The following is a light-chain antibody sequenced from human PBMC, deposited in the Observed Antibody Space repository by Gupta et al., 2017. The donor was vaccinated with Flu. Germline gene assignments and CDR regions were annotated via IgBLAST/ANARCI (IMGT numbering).Light chain of an antibody. V-gene: IGKV1-33*01. CDR3: QQYDNLPYT. CDR2: AAS. J-gene: IGKJ2*01. CDR1: QDISNY. Sequence: DIQMTHSPSSLSASVGDRVTISCQARQDISNYLNWYQQKPGKAPKLLIYAASKLETVVPSKFRGSGSGTDFTITISILQPEDIATYYWQQYDNLPYTFGQGTKLEIK.